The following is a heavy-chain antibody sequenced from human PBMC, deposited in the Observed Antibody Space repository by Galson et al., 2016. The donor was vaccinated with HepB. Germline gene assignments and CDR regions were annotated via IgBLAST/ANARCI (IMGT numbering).Heavy chain of an antibody. J-gene: IGHJ4*02. Sequence: SLRLSCAASGFTFSSYGMHWVRQAPGKGLGWVALIWHDGSNKYYIDSVKGRFTISRDNSRDTLYLQMDSLRAEDTAVYYCAGGEEDAAMEPFDYWGQGTLVTVS. CDR1: GFTFSSYG. D-gene: IGHD5-18*01. CDR3: AGGEEDAAMEPFDY. CDR2: IWHDGSNK. V-gene: IGHV3-33*01.